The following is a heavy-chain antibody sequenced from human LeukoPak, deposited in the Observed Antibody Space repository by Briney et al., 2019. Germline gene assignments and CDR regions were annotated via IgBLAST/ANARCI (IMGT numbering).Heavy chain of an antibody. J-gene: IGHJ5*02. Sequence: ASVKVSCKASGYTFTSYDINWVRQATGQGLEWMGWMNPNSGNTGYAQKLQGRVTITRNTSISTAYMELSSLRSEDTAVYYCARISVSYSSSWYSGDWFDPWGQGTLVTVSS. D-gene: IGHD6-13*01. V-gene: IGHV1-8*03. CDR2: MNPNSGNT. CDR1: GYTFTSYD. CDR3: ARISVSYSSSWYSGDWFDP.